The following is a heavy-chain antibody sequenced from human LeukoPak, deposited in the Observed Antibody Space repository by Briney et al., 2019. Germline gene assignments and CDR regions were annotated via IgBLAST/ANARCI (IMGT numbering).Heavy chain of an antibody. Sequence: ASVKVSCKASGYTFTSYDINWVRQATGQGLEWMGWMNPNSGNTGYAQKFQGRVTMTRNTSISTAYMELSSLRSEGTAVHYCAIYDSSGYDAFDIWGQGTMVIVSS. CDR1: GYTFTSYD. CDR2: MNPNSGNT. V-gene: IGHV1-8*01. J-gene: IGHJ3*02. CDR3: AIYDSSGYDAFDI. D-gene: IGHD3-22*01.